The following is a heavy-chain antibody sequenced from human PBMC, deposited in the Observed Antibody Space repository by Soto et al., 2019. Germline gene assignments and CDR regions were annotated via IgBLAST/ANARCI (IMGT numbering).Heavy chain of an antibody. CDR1: GFTFSDHY. J-gene: IGHJ4*02. Sequence: EVQLVESGGGLVQPGGSLRLSCAASGFTFSDHYMDWVRQAPGKGLEWVGRSKNKADSYTTEYAASVKGRFTISRDGSKNPLFRQMNSLKTEDTAVYYCTVWGSGNDFGAAWGQGILVTVSS. CDR3: TVWGSGNDFGAA. V-gene: IGHV3-72*01. D-gene: IGHD3-10*01. CDR2: SKNKADSYTT.